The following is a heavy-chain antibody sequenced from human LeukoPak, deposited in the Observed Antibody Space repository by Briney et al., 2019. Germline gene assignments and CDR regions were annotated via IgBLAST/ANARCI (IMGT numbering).Heavy chain of an antibody. CDR2: IKSDGGLT. V-gene: IGHV3-74*01. CDR1: GFTFSSYA. J-gene: IGHJ4*02. Sequence: GRSLRLSCAASGFTFSSYAMHWVRQAPGKGLVWVSRIKSDGGLTNYADSVKGRFTISRDNTKNTLYLQLNSLRAEDTAVYYCATGNYNRPFDYWGQGTLVTVSS. CDR3: ATGNYNRPFDY. D-gene: IGHD1-7*01.